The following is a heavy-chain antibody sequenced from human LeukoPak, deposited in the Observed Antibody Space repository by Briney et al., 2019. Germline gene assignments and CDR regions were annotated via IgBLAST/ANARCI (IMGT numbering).Heavy chain of an antibody. CDR2: IYSGGNT. J-gene: IGHJ4*02. CDR3: ARDHVYSYGFSYYFHS. D-gene: IGHD5-18*01. Sequence: PGGSLRLSCAASGFSVSSSYMSWVRQAPGKGLEWVSVIYSGGNTFYADSVKGRFTISRDNSKNMLYLQMNSLRPEDTAVYYCARDHVYSYGFSYYFHSWGQGTLVTVSS. CDR1: GFSVSSSY. V-gene: IGHV3-66*01.